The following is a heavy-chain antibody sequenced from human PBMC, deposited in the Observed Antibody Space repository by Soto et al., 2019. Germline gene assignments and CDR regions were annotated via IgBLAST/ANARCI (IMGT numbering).Heavy chain of an antibody. Sequence: TLSLTCTVSGGSISSYYWSWIRQPPGKGLEWIGYIYYSGSTNYNPSLKSRVTISVDTSKNQFSLKLSSVTAADTAVYYCARSSSSSDIFDYWGQGTLVTVSS. D-gene: IGHD6-6*01. CDR2: IYYSGST. CDR3: ARSSSSSDIFDY. CDR1: GGSISSYY. J-gene: IGHJ4*02. V-gene: IGHV4-59*01.